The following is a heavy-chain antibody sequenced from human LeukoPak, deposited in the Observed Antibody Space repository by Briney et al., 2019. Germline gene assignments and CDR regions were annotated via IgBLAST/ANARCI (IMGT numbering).Heavy chain of an antibody. CDR1: AFSFSTYG. CDR3: ARGYGAGNYLDY. Sequence: GGSLRLSCAASAFSFSTYGMHWVRQAPGKGLAWVAFIWHDGSNKYYADSVKGRFTISRDNSKNMVYLQMNSLRAEDTAVYYCARGYGAGNYLDYWGQGALVTVSS. J-gene: IGHJ4*02. D-gene: IGHD4/OR15-4a*01. CDR2: IWHDGSNK. V-gene: IGHV3-33*01.